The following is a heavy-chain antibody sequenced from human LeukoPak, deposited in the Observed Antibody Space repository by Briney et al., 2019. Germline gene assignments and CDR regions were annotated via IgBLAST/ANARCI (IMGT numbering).Heavy chain of an antibody. D-gene: IGHD6-13*01. Sequence: GGSLRLSCAASGFIFSSYAMSWVRQAPGKGLEWVSNIGGSVGSMFYAASVKGRFAISRDNSKNTLFLQMNNLRVEDTAVYYCAKRGNSWDLFDYWGQGTLVTVSS. CDR1: GFIFSSYA. J-gene: IGHJ4*02. CDR3: AKRGNSWDLFDY. CDR2: IGGSVGSM. V-gene: IGHV3-23*01.